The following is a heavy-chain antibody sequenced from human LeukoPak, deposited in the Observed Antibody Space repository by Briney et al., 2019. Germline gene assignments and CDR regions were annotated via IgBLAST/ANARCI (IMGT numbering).Heavy chain of an antibody. CDR1: EFTFSKYV. CDR2: ISGSGGTT. CDR3: AKAPRIFGVVIDN. V-gene: IGHV3-23*01. Sequence: GGSLRLSCAASEFTFSKYVMRGARQAPGRGGEWVSSISGSGGTTYYADSVKGRFTISRDNSKNTLYLHMSSLRGEDTAIYYCAKAPRIFGVVIDNWGQGILVTVSS. J-gene: IGHJ4*02. D-gene: IGHD3-3*01.